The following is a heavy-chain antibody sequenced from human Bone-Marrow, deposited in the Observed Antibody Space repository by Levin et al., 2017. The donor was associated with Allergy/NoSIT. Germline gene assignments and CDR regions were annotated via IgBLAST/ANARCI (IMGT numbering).Heavy chain of an antibody. CDR3: AKGVGSSLARGVFDY. D-gene: IGHD3-10*01. CDR1: GFTFSSYA. J-gene: IGHJ4*02. CDR2: VYSGGGST. Sequence: GESLKISCAASGFTFSSYAMIWVRQAPGKGLEWVSGVYSGGGSTKYADTVKGRFTISRDNSKNTLYLQMNSLRAEDTAVYYCAKGVGSSLARGVFDYWGQGTLVTVSS. V-gene: IGHV3-23*01.